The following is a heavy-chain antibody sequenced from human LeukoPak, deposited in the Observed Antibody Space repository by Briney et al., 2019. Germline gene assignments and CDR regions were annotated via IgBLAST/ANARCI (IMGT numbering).Heavy chain of an antibody. J-gene: IGHJ4*02. D-gene: IGHD3-10*01. V-gene: IGHV4-59*01. CDR1: GGSISSYY. CDR3: AREYPMVRGALNYFYY. Sequence: PSETLSLTCTVSGGSISSYYWSWIRQPPGKGLEWIGDIYYSGSTNYNPSLKSRVTISVDTSKNQLSLKLSSVTAADTAVYYCAREYPMVRGALNYFYYWGQGTLVTVSS. CDR2: IYYSGST.